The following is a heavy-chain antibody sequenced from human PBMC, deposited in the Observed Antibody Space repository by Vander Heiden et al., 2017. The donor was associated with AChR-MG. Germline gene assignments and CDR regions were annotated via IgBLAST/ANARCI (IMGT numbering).Heavy chain of an antibody. Sequence: EVQLVQSGAEVKKPGESLKISCKGSGYSFTSYWIGWVRQMPGKGLELMGIIYPGDSDTRYMPSVQGQVTISADKSLRTAFLQVRRLKAPETAMYYCAGQDCYNFPLSTDFWGQGTPVTVSS. CDR2: IYPGDSDT. CDR3: AGQDCYNFPLSTDF. V-gene: IGHV5-51*01. CDR1: GYSFTSYW. D-gene: IGHD2-21*01. J-gene: IGHJ4*02.